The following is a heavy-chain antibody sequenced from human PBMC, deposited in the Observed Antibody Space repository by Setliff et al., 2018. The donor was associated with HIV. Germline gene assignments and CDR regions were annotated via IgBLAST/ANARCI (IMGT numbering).Heavy chain of an antibody. D-gene: IGHD4-17*01. CDR1: GYTFPGSY. CDR2: INPNSGGT. CDR3: ARSPGDYLFDY. J-gene: IGHJ4*02. Sequence: GASVKVSCKTSGYTFPGSYMHWVRLAPGQGLEWMGWINPNSGGTNYAQKFQGRVTITRDASASTAYMELNSLRSEDTAVYYCARSPGDYLFDYWGQGTLVTVSS. V-gene: IGHV1-2*02.